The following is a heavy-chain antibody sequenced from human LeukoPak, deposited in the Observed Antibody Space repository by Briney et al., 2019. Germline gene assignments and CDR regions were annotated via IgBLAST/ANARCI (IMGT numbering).Heavy chain of an antibody. J-gene: IGHJ6*03. D-gene: IGHD2-8*01. Sequence: SETLSLTCTVSGGSISSGGYYWSWIRQPPGKGLEWIGYIYHSGSTYYNPSLKSRVTISVDTSKNQFSLKLSSVTAADTAVYYCARRRIMAPSRTYYYYYMDVWGKGTTVTVSS. V-gene: IGHV4-30-2*01. CDR3: ARRRIMAPSRTYYYYYMDV. CDR2: IYHSGST. CDR1: GGSISSGGYY.